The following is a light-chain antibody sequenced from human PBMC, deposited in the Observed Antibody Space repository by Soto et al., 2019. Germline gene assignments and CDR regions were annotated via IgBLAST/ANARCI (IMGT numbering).Light chain of an antibody. J-gene: IGLJ1*01. CDR1: ISDVGSYNL. Sequence: QSALTQPASVSGSPGQSITISCTGTISDVGSYNLVSWYQQHPGKAPKLMIYEGSKRPSGVSNRFSGSKSGNTASLTISGLQAEDEADYYGCSYAGSSTYVFGTGTKVTVL. CDR3: CSYAGSSTYV. V-gene: IGLV2-23*01. CDR2: EGS.